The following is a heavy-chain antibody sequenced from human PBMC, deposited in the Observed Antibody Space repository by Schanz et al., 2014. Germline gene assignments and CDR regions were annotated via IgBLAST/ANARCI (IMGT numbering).Heavy chain of an antibody. CDR1: GGPLSSYA. J-gene: IGHJ3*02. V-gene: IGHV1-69*04. CDR2: IIPILDVV. D-gene: IGHD1-26*01. Sequence: QGQLVQSGAEAKKPGSSVKVSCKASGGPLSSYAISWVRQAPGHGLEWMGRIIPILDVVNFAQKFQGRVTITADKSTNTAYMELSSLRSEDTAVYYCARSTSGGTHVVQDAFDIWGPGTMVTVSS. CDR3: ARSTSGGTHVVQDAFDI.